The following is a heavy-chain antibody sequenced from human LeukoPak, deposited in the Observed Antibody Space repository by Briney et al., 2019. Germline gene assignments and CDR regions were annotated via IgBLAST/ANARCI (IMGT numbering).Heavy chain of an antibody. V-gene: IGHV4-31*03. D-gene: IGHD3-16*02. CDR1: GGSISSGGYY. CDR3: ARAVYDYIWGSHRFDY. CDR2: IYYSGST. J-gene: IGHJ4*02. Sequence: SETLSLTCTVSGGSISSGGYYWSWIRQHPGKGLEWIGFIYYSGSTYYNPSLKSRVTFSVDTSKNQFSLKLSSVNAADTAVYYCARAVYDYIWGSHRFDYWGQGTLVTVSS.